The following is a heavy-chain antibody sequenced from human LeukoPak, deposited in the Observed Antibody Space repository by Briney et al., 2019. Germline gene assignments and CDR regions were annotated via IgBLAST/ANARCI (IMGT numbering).Heavy chain of an antibody. CDR2: ISYDGSNK. CDR3: AKDSGGSSTSAYY. D-gene: IGHD2-15*01. Sequence: GGSLRLSCAASGFTFSSHGMHWVRQAPGKGLEWVAVISYDGSNKYYADSVKGRFTISRDNSKNTLYLQMNSLRAEDMAVYYCAKDSGGSSTSAYYWGQGTLVTVSS. V-gene: IGHV3-30*18. CDR1: GFTFSSHG. J-gene: IGHJ4*02.